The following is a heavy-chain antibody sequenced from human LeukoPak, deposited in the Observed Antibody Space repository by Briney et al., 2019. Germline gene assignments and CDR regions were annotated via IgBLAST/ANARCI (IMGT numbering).Heavy chain of an antibody. CDR3: ARVSKGDKMVYAIGSSRNFDY. CDR2: IKQDGSEK. D-gene: IGHD2-8*01. CDR1: GFTFSSYW. J-gene: IGHJ4*02. Sequence: GGSLRLFCAASGFTFSSYWMSWVRQAPGKGLEWVANIKQDGSEKYYVDSVKGRFTISRDNAKNSLYLQMNSLRAEDTAVYYCARVSKGDKMVYAIGSSRNFDYWGQGTLVTVSS. V-gene: IGHV3-7*01.